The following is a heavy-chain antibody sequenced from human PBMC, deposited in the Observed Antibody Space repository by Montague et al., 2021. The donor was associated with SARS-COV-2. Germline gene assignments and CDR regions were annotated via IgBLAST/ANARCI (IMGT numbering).Heavy chain of an antibody. Sequence: SETLSLTCNVAGGSMSGYNWSWIRQPPGKGLQWIGSMYNSENTSYNPSLKSRVTIPVDTSKKQFSLMLSSVTAADPAVYFCARGINSADSYYCHLDVWGQGTTVTVSS. D-gene: IGHD2/OR15-2a*01. V-gene: IGHV4-59*01. CDR1: GGSMSGYN. CDR2: MYNSENT. J-gene: IGHJ6*02. CDR3: ARGINSADSYYCHLDV.